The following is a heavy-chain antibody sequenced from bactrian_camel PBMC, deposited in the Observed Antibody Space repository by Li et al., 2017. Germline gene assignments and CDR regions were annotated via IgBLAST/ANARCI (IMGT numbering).Heavy chain of an antibody. CDR3: AADCSVDSGSGIPTEYRY. V-gene: IGHV3S55*01. D-gene: IGHD3*01. CDR1: GLTNARYC. J-gene: IGHJ4*01. CDR2: LSSFGSYGDS. Sequence: QVQLVESGGGSVQAGGSPRLSCAASGLTNARYCMGWFRQAPGKEREGVATLSSFGSYGDSMYADSVKGRFTISKDNAKNTLSLQMNILKPEDTAMYYCAADCSVDSGSGIPTEYRYRGQGTQVTVS.